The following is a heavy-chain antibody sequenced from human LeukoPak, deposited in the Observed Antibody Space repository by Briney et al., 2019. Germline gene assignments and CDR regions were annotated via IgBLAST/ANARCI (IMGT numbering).Heavy chain of an antibody. CDR1: GGSISSYY. J-gene: IGHJ4*02. V-gene: IGHV4-59*01. D-gene: IGHD1-26*01. CDR3: ATGVYSGSLYFDY. Sequence: SETLSLTCTVSGGSISSYYWSWIRQPPGKGLEWIGYIYYSGSTNYNPSLKSRVTTSVDTSKNQFSLKLSSVTAADTAVYYCATGVYSGSLYFDYWGQGTLVTVSS. CDR2: IYYSGST.